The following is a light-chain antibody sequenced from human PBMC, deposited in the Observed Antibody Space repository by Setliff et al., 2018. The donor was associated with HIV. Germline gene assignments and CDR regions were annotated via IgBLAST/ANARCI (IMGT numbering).Light chain of an antibody. Sequence: QSVLTQPPSVSGAPGQRVTISCTGSSSNIGAGFDVHWYQQFPGKAPKLLIYSFTNRPSGVPDRFSGSKSGTSASLAIAGLQAEDEADYYCQSYDSSLSGYVFGTGTKVTVL. CDR3: QSYDSSLSGYV. CDR1: SSNIGAGFD. CDR2: SFT. J-gene: IGLJ1*01. V-gene: IGLV1-40*01.